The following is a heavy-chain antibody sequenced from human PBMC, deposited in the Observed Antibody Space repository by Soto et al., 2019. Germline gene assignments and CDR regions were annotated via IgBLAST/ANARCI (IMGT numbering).Heavy chain of an antibody. CDR3: ARDGIAAAGTSWFDP. V-gene: IGHV1-3*01. J-gene: IGHJ5*02. CDR1: GYTFTSHA. Sequence: ASVKVSCKASGYTFTSHAMHWVRQAPGQRLEWMGWINAGNGNTKYSQKLQGRVTITTDTSASTAYMELSSLRSEDTAVYYCARDGIAAAGTSWFDPWGQGTLVTVSS. CDR2: INAGNGNT. D-gene: IGHD6-13*01.